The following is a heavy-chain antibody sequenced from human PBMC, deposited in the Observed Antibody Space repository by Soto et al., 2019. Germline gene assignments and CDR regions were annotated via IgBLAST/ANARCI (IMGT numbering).Heavy chain of an antibody. CDR3: AKVHRFLEWSDPGMVDY. CDR1: GFTFSSYG. J-gene: IGHJ4*02. V-gene: IGHV3-30*18. D-gene: IGHD3-3*01. Sequence: PGGSLRLSCAASGFTFSSYGMHWVRQAPGKGLEWVAVISYDGSNKYYADSVKGRFTISRDNSKNTLYLQMNSLRAEDTAVYYCAKVHRFLEWSDPGMVDYWGQGTLVTVSS. CDR2: ISYDGSNK.